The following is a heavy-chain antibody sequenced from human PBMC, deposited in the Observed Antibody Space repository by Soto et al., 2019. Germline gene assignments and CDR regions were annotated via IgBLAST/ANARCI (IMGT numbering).Heavy chain of an antibody. J-gene: IGHJ6*02. CDR2: IYHSGST. CDR1: GGSISGSNW. CDR3: ARIGYSGYDLPYYYHGMDV. V-gene: IGHV4-4*02. D-gene: IGHD5-12*01. Sequence: SETLSLTCAVSGGSISGSNWWSWVRQPPGKGLEWIGEIYHSGSTNYNPSLKSRVTISVDKSKNQFSLKLSSVTAADTAVYYCARIGYSGYDLPYYYHGMDVWGQGTTVTVSS.